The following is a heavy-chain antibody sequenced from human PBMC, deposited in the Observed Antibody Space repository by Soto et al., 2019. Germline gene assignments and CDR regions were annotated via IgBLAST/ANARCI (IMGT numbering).Heavy chain of an antibody. D-gene: IGHD2-15*01. CDR1: GYTFTGYY. V-gene: IGHV1-2*04. CDR3: ARERNYCSGGSCNWFDP. J-gene: IGHJ5*02. Sequence: ASVKVSCKASGYTFTGYYMHWVRQAPGQGLEWMGWINPNSGGTNYAQKFQGWVTMTRDTSISTAYMELSSLRSEDTAVYYCARERNYCSGGSCNWFDPWGQGTLVTVSS. CDR2: INPNSGGT.